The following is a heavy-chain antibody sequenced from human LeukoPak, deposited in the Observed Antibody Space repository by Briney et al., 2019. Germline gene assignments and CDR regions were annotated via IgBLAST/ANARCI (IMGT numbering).Heavy chain of an antibody. J-gene: IGHJ3*02. CDR3: AKNSGYRGLELRVAFDI. CDR2: IRYDGSNK. D-gene: IGHD1-7*01. CDR1: GFTFSSYG. V-gene: IGHV3-30*02. Sequence: PGGSLRLSCAASGFTFSSYGMHWVRQAPCKGLEWVAFIRYDGSNKYYADSVKGRFTISRDNSKNTLYLQMNSLRAEDTAVYYCAKNSGYRGLELRVAFDIWGQGTMVTVSS.